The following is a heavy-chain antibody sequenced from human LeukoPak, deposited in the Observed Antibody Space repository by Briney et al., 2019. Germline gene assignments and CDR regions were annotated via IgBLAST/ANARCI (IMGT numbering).Heavy chain of an antibody. CDR3: ARDGTSSIAARPVSYYYYYMDV. Sequence: ASVKVSCKASGYTFTSYYMHWVRQAPGQGLEWMGIINPSGGSTSYAQKFQGRVTMTRDTSTSTVYMELSSLRSEDTAVYYCARDGTSSIAARPVSYYYYYMDVWGKGTTVTVSS. CDR2: INPSGGST. V-gene: IGHV1-46*01. J-gene: IGHJ6*03. D-gene: IGHD6-6*01. CDR1: GYTFTSYY.